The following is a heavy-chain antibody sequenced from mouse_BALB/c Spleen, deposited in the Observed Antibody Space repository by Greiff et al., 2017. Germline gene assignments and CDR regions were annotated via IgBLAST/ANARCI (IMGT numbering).Heavy chain of an antibody. V-gene: IGHV1-14*01. CDR3: ARGIYYDYPYYYAMDY. J-gene: IGHJ4*01. CDR2: INPYNDGT. D-gene: IGHD2-4*01. CDR1: GYTFTSYV. Sequence: EVQLQQSGPELVKPGASVKMSCKASGYTFTSYVMHWVKQKPGQGLEWIGYINPYNDGTKYNEKFKGKATLTSDKSSSTAYMELSSLTSEDSAVYYCARGIYYDYPYYYAMDYWGQGTSVTVSS.